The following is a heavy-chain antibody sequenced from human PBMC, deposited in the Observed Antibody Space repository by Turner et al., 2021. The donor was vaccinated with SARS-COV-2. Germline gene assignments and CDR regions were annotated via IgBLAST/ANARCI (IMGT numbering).Heavy chain of an antibody. D-gene: IGHD3-22*01. J-gene: IGHJ4*02. V-gene: IGHV4-39*01. Sequence: QLQLQESGPGLVKPSETLSLTCTGSGGSISSSSYYWGWIRQPPGKGLEWIGSIYYSGSTYYNPSLKSRVTISVDTSKNQFSLKLSSVTAADTAVYYCARHHYYDSSGYYLPPFDYWGQGTLVTVSS. CDR2: IYYSGST. CDR3: ARHHYYDSSGYYLPPFDY. CDR1: GGSISSSSYY.